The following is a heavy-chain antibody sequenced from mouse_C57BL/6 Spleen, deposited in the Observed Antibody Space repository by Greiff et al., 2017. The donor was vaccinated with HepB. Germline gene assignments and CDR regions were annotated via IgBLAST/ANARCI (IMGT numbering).Heavy chain of an antibody. J-gene: IGHJ3*01. CDR2: INPSNGGT. Sequence: QVQLQQPGTELVKPGASVKLSCKASGYTFTSYWMHWVKQRPGQGLEWIGNINPSNGGTNYNEKFKSKATLTVDKSSSTAYMQLSSLTSEDSAVYYSASEGESYYGISAWCAYWGQGTLVTVSA. D-gene: IGHD2-10*01. CDR1: GYTFTSYW. V-gene: IGHV1-53*01. CDR3: ASEGESYYGISAWCAY.